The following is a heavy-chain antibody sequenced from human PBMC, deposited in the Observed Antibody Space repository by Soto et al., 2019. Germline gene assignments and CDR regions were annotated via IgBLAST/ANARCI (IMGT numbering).Heavy chain of an antibody. Sequence: EVQLVESGGGLVQPGGSLRLSCATSGFILSDCAMNWVRQAPGKGLEWVSYISSSTSVIDYADSVKDRFTVSRDNARNSMYFQMKSLRAEDTAVYYCSRGLSWGANWYYCMDVWGKGTTVTVSS. J-gene: IGHJ6*03. CDR1: GFILSDCA. CDR2: ISSSTSVI. D-gene: IGHD7-27*01. V-gene: IGHV3-48*01. CDR3: SRGLSWGANWYYCMDV.